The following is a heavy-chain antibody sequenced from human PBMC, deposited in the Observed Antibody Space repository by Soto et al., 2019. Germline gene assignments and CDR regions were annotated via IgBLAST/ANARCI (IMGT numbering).Heavy chain of an antibody. CDR2: ISFEGNTQ. CDR3: ARGAEHQLLSRDYFYGMDV. D-gene: IGHD1-1*01. CDR1: GFTLSRYG. J-gene: IGHJ6*02. Sequence: QVQLVESGGGVVQPGRSLRLSCAASGFTLSRYGMHWVRQAPGKGLEWVAVISFEGNTQYYADSVKGRFTISRDNSKDNLSLQIHSLRPEDTAVYYCARGAEHQLLSRDYFYGMDVWGQGTTVSVSS. V-gene: IGHV3-30*13.